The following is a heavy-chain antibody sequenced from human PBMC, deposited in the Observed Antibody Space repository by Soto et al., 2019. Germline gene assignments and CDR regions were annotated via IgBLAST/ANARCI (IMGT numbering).Heavy chain of an antibody. J-gene: IGHJ6*02. CDR3: ARIHSSSSSDMAV. D-gene: IGHD6-6*01. Sequence: QVQLQQSGPGLVKPSQTLSLTCAISGDSVSSNSAAWNWVRQSPSRGLEWLGRPYYRSKWYYGYAVAVKSRITINPDTSKNSVSLQLNSVTTADTAVYDCARIHSSSSSDMAVWGQGTTVTV. V-gene: IGHV6-1*01. CDR2: PYYRSKWYY. CDR1: GDSVSSNSAA.